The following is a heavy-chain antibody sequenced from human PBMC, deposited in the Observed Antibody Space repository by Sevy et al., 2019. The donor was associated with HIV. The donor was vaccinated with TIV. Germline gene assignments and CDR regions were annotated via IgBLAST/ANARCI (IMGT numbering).Heavy chain of an antibody. CDR3: AGENAWGRGYS. CDR2: CYYNGHI. CDR1: GGSITSLY. D-gene: IGHD1-26*01. Sequence: SETLSLTRTVSGGSITSLYWNWIRQPPGKGLEWIASCYYNGHINYNPSLKSRVTLSLDTSKNQFSLRLSSVTAADTAMYYCAGENAWGRGYSWGQGTLVTVSS. V-gene: IGHV4-59*08. J-gene: IGHJ4*02.